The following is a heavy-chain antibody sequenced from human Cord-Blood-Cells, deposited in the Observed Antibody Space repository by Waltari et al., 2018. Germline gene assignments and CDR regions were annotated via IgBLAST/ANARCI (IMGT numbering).Heavy chain of an antibody. D-gene: IGHD4-17*01. CDR1: GFSLSNARMG. CDR2: IFSNDEK. V-gene: IGHV2-26*01. J-gene: IGHJ6*02. CDR3: ARIRLRGYYGMDV. Sequence: QVTLKESGPVLVKPTETLTLTCTVSGFSLSNARMGVSWIRQPPGKALEWLAHIFSNDEKSYSTSLKSRLTISKDTSKSQVVLTMTNMDPVDTATYYCARIRLRGYYGMDVWGQGTTVTVSS.